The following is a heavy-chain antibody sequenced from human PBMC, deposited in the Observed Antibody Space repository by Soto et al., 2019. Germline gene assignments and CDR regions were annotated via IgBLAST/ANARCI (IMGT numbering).Heavy chain of an antibody. V-gene: IGHV3-23*01. CDR2: ISGSGGST. CDR3: AKGRHLGELSLRSYFDY. J-gene: IGHJ4*02. Sequence: GGSLRLSCAASGFTFSSYAMSWVRQAPGKGLEWVSAISGSGGSTYYADSVKGRFTISRDNSKNTLYLQMNSLRAEDTAVYYCAKGRHLGELSLRSYFDYWGQGTLVTVSS. CDR1: GFTFSSYA. D-gene: IGHD3-16*02.